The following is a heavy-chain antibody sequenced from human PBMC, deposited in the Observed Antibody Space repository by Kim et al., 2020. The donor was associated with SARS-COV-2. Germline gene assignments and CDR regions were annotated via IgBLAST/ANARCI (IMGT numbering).Heavy chain of an antibody. V-gene: IGHV1-69*13. Sequence: SVKVSCKASGGTFSSYAISWVRQAPGQGLEWMGGIIPIFGTANYAQKFQGRVTITADESTSTAYMELSSLRSEDTAVYYCAGPLLDYDYVWGSPLGYWGQGTLVTVSS. CDR3: AGPLLDYDYVWGSPLGY. CDR1: GGTFSSYA. J-gene: IGHJ4*02. D-gene: IGHD3-16*01. CDR2: IIPIFGTA.